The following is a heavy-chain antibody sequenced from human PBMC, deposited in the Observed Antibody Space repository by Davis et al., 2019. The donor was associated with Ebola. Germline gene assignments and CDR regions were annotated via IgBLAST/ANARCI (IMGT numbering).Heavy chain of an antibody. V-gene: IGHV3-74*01. CDR3: ARDHLPPGYSSDWYPFDY. CDR1: GFIFSRYW. D-gene: IGHD6-19*01. CDR2: IKSDGSST. J-gene: IGHJ4*02. Sequence: GESLKISCAASGFIFSRYWIHWVRQAPGKGLVWVSRIKSDGSSTNYADSVKGRFTISRDNAKSTFYLQMNSLRAEDTAVYYCARDHLPPGYSSDWYPFDYWGQGTLVTVSS.